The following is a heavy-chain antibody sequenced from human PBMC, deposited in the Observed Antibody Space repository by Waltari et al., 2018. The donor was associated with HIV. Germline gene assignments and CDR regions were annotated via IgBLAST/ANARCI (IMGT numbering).Heavy chain of an antibody. V-gene: IGHV1-8*01. Sequence: QVQLVQSGAEVKKPGASVKVSCKASGYTFTSYDINWVRQATGQGLEWMGWMNPNTDNSVYAQKFQCRVTMTRNTSISTAYMELSSLRSEDTAVYYCARVSAYCGGDCYLDYWGQGTLVTVSS. J-gene: IGHJ4*02. CDR2: MNPNTDNS. D-gene: IGHD2-21*02. CDR1: GYTFTSYD. CDR3: ARVSAYCGGDCYLDY.